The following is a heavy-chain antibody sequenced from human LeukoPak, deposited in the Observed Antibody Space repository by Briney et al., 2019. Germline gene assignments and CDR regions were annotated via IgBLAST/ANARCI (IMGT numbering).Heavy chain of an antibody. CDR3: ARGSLKSSADGFDF. J-gene: IGHJ3*01. CDR2: INPNSGGA. Sequence: ASGKVSCKASGYTFSDYYMHWVRQAAGQGLEWMGWINPNSGGANYAQSFQGRVALTRDTSITTAYMEVSRLTSDDTAVYYCARGSLKSSADGFDFWGQGTMVTVS. V-gene: IGHV1-2*02. CDR1: GYTFSDYY.